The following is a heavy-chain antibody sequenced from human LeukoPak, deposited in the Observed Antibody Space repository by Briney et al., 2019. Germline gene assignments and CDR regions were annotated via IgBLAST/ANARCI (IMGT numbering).Heavy chain of an antibody. Sequence: SETLSLTCSVSGGSISNNYWSWIRQPPGKGLEWIAYMFYTGSIIYNPSLKSRVTISVDTSKKHFSLRLSSVTAADTAVYYCARRLDPDAFDIWGQGTMVTVSS. CDR1: GGSISNNY. V-gene: IGHV4-59*01. D-gene: IGHD2-2*03. CDR2: MFYTGSI. J-gene: IGHJ3*02. CDR3: ARRLDPDAFDI.